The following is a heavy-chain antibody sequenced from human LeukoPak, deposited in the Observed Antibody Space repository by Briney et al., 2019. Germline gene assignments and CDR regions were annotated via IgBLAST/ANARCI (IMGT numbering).Heavy chain of an antibody. J-gene: IGHJ4*02. CDR1: GGSISNYY. CDR3: ASTEWNYAR. V-gene: IGHV4-59*08. CDR2: IYYSGRT. D-gene: IGHD1-7*01. Sequence: PSETLSLTCTVSGGSISNYYWSWMRQSPGRGLEWIGFIYYSGRTSYAPSFKSRVTMSLDTSKSQFSLQLSSVTAADTAVYYCASTEWNYARWGQGILVTVSP.